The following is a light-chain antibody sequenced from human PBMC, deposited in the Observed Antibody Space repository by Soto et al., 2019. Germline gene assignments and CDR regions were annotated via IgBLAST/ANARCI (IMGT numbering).Light chain of an antibody. V-gene: IGLV2-14*01. CDR3: SSFTSSSTYV. J-gene: IGLJ1*01. CDR2: EVN. CDR1: SSDVGGCNC. Sequence: QSVLTQPASVSGSPGQSITISCTGTSSDVGGCNCVSWYQHHPGKAPKLLIYEVNYRPSGVSNRFSGSKSGNTASLTISGLQAEDEADYYCSSFTSSSTYVFGTGTKLTVL.